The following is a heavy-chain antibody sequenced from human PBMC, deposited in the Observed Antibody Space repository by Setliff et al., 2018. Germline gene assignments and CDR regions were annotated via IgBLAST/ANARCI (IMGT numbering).Heavy chain of an antibody. J-gene: IGHJ4*02. D-gene: IGHD7-27*01. V-gene: IGHV1-8*02. Sequence: ASVKVSCKASGYTFTSYDINWMRQASGQGLEWMGWMNXNXXXXXXXXXXQGRXXXTRNTSTSTAYMELSRLTPEDTAVYFCARGWAALGIIGYWGQGTLVTVSS. CDR2: MNXNXXXX. CDR3: ARGWAALGIIGY. CDR1: GYTFTSYD.